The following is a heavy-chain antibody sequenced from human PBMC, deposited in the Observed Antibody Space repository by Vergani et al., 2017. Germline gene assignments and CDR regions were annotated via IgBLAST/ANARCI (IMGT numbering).Heavy chain of an antibody. J-gene: IGHJ4*02. Sequence: QVQLVQSGAEVKKPGASVKVSCKASGYTFTSYGISWVRQAPGQGLEWMGWISAYNGNTNYAQKLQGRVTMTTDTSTSTSSMEMRSLRSDDTALYYCARCDGSQVAYFDSCGQGTLVTVSS. CDR2: ISAYNGNT. V-gene: IGHV1-18*01. CDR3: ARCDGSQVAYFDS. CDR1: GYTFTSYG. D-gene: IGHD1-26*01.